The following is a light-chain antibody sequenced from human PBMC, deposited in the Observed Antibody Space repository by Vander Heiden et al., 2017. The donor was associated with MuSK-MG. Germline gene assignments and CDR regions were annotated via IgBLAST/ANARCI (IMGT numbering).Light chain of an antibody. V-gene: IGLV2-14*01. J-gene: IGLJ2*01. CDR1: ISDVGGYNY. Sequence: SPLTHPASVCGSPAHSITLPRTGTISDVGGYNYVSWYQQHPGKAPKLMIYDVSNRPSGVSNRFSGSKSGNTASLTISGLQAEDEADYYCSSYTGSSTFVFGGGTKITVL. CDR2: DVS. CDR3: SSYTGSSTFV.